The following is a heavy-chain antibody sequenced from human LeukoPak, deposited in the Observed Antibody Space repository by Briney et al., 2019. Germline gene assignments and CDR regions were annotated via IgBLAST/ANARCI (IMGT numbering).Heavy chain of an antibody. Sequence: SETLSLTCTVSGGSIHSYWSWIRQPAGKGLEWIGRISGSGTITYNPTLQSRLTISIDTSKNQFSLKLMSVTAADTAVYYCARDSGTTGEVKFDPWGQGTLVTVSS. CDR1: GGSIHSY. CDR2: ISGSGTI. V-gene: IGHV4-4*07. J-gene: IGHJ5*02. CDR3: ARDSGTTGEVKFDP. D-gene: IGHD3-10*01.